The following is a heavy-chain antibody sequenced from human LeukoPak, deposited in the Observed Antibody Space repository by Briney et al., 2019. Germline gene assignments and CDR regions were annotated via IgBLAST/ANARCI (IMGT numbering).Heavy chain of an antibody. Sequence: GASVKVSCKASGYTFTSYGISWVRQAPGQGLEWMGWISAYNGNTNYAQKLQGRVTMTTDTSTSTAYMELRSLRSDDTAVYYCARHVDIVATISPPKNNWFDPWGQGTLVTVSS. CDR2: ISAYNGNT. CDR3: ARHVDIVATISPPKNNWFDP. V-gene: IGHV1-18*01. CDR1: GYTFTSYG. D-gene: IGHD5-12*01. J-gene: IGHJ5*02.